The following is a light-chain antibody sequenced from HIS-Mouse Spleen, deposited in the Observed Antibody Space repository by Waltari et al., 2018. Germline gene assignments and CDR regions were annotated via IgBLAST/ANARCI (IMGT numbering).Light chain of an antibody. CDR2: RNN. Sequence: QSVLTQPPSASGTPGQGVTISCSGSSSNTGSNYVYWYQQPPGPAPKLLIYRNNQRPSGVPDRFSGSKSGTSASLAISGLRSEDEADYYCAAWDDSLSGPVFGGGTKLTVL. J-gene: IGLJ3*02. CDR1: SSNTGSNY. V-gene: IGLV1-47*01. CDR3: AAWDDSLSGPV.